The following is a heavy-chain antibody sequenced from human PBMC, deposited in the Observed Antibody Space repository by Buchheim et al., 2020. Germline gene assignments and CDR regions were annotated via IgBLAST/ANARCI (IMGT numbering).Heavy chain of an antibody. J-gene: IGHJ4*02. CDR2: IYHSGST. Sequence: QVQLQESGPGLVKPSQTLSLICNVSGGSISSGDYFWNWIRQPPGKGLEWIGYIYHSGSTYYNPSLKSRIALSVDTSKNQFSLKVTSVTAADMAVYYCARGMRNYDSRGAPEWFDYWGQGT. V-gene: IGHV4-30-4*01. CDR3: ARGMRNYDSRGAPEWFDY. D-gene: IGHD3-22*01. CDR1: GGSISSGDYF.